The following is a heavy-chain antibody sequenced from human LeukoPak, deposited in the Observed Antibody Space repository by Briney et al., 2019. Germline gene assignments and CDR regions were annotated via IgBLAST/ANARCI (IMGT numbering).Heavy chain of an antibody. Sequence: AGGSVRLSCAASGYTFINYGMPWVRQVPGEGLQCVAVISYNGSNKYYADSVKGRFTISRDNSKNTLYLQMNSLRADDTAVYYCAKDDYGATSPDHFYHYYGMDVWGQGTTDTVS. CDR3: AKDDYGATSPDHFYHYYGMDV. J-gene: IGHJ6*02. V-gene: IGHV3-30*18. CDR1: GYTFINYG. CDR2: ISYNGSNK. D-gene: IGHD4-17*01.